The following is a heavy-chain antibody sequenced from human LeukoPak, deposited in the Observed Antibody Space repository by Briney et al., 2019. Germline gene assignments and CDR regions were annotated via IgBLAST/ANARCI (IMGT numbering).Heavy chain of an antibody. V-gene: IGHV3-11*04. Sequence: GGSLRHSCAASGLTFSDYYMTWIRQAPGKGLEWVSSISGSGTTTYSADSVRGRFTVSRDNAKNSVFLYMNSLRAEDTAVYYCAIQITMIVVVPYFDYWGQGTLVTVPS. CDR3: AIQITMIVVVPYFDY. D-gene: IGHD3-22*01. J-gene: IGHJ4*02. CDR1: GLTFSDYY. CDR2: ISGSGTTT.